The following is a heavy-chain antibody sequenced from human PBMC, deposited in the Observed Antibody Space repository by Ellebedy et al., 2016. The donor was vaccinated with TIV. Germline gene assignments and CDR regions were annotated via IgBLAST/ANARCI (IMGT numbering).Heavy chain of an antibody. J-gene: IGHJ4*02. CDR3: AKDGAGSSTTGTYFDY. CDR2: IKQDGSEK. CDR1: GFTFSSYW. Sequence: GGSLRLSXAASGFTFSSYWMSWVRQAPGKGLEWVANIKQDGSEKYYVDSVKGRFTISRDNAKNSLYLQMNSLRAEDTAVYYCAKDGAGSSTTGTYFDYWGQGTLVTVSS. D-gene: IGHD1-1*01. V-gene: IGHV3-7*01.